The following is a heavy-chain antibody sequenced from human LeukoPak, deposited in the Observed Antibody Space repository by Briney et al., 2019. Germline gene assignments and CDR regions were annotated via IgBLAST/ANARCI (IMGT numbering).Heavy chain of an antibody. CDR3: AGGSWWFDY. D-gene: IGHD2-15*01. CDR2: LKEDGSEK. CDR1: GITFSTYW. Sequence: PGGSLRRSCAASGITFSTYWRAWGRRAPGKGLEGVANLKEDGSEKHYVDSVKGRFTISRDNAKNSLYLQMNSLRAEDTAVYYCAGGSWWFDYWGQGTLVTVSS. V-gene: IGHV3-7*01. J-gene: IGHJ4*02.